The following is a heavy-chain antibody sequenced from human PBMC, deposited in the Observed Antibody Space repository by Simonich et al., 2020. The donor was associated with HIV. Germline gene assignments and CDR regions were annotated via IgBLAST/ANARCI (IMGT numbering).Heavy chain of an antibody. J-gene: IGHJ3*02. Sequence: QVQLVQSGAEVKKPGASVKVSCKASGYTFTDWNIHWVRQAPGQGLEWMGRVNPNRGGTDYVQKLQGRVTMTRDTSITTAYMQRSRLRSDDTAVYYCATHGPGSYSSALDIWGQGTMVTVSS. CDR3: ATHGPGSYSSALDI. CDR1: GYTFTDWN. CDR2: VNPNRGGT. V-gene: IGHV1-2*06. D-gene: IGHD1-26*01.